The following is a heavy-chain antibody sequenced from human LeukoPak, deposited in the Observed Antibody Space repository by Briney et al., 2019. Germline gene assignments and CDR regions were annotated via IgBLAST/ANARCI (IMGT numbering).Heavy chain of an antibody. Sequence: PGGSLRLSCAASGFTFSSYAMSWVRQAPGKGLEWVANIKQDGSEKYYVDSVKGRFTISRDNAKNSLYLQMNSLRAEDTAVYYCARYYYDSSGYYDYWGQGTLVTVSS. V-gene: IGHV3-7*03. J-gene: IGHJ4*02. CDR2: IKQDGSEK. CDR1: GFTFSSYA. CDR3: ARYYYDSSGYYDY. D-gene: IGHD3-22*01.